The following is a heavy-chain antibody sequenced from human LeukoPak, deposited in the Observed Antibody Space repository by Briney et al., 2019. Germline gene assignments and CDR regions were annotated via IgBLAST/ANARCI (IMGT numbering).Heavy chain of an antibody. Sequence: ASVKVSCKASGYTFTSYGISWVRQAPGQGLEWMGWISAYNGNTNYAQKLQGRVTMTTDTSTSTAYMELRSLRSDDTAVYYCARGIVGATTPLYYYYYMDVWGKGTTVTVSS. D-gene: IGHD1-26*01. CDR2: ISAYNGNT. V-gene: IGHV1-18*01. J-gene: IGHJ6*03. CDR3: ARGIVGATTPLYYYYYMDV. CDR1: GYTFTSYG.